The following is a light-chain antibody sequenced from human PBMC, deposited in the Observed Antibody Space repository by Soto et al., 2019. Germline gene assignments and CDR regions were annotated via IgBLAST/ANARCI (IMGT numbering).Light chain of an antibody. CDR1: QSASNNY. CDR3: QQYGSSGT. CDR2: CAS. J-gene: IGKJ1*01. V-gene: IGKV3-20*01. Sequence: ENVLTQSRGTVSLAPGERATFSCRAIQSASNNYLARYQHNPGQAPRLLIYCASNRATGIPDRFSGSGSGTDFTLSFSRLEPEDFAVYYCQQYGSSGTFGQTTKVDIK.